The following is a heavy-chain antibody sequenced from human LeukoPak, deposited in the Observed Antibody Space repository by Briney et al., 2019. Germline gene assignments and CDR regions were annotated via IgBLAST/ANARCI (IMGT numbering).Heavy chain of an antibody. D-gene: IGHD3-16*02. CDR1: GYTFTGYY. J-gene: IGHJ6*03. CDR3: ARAAEGVIVIGYYYMDV. CDR2: INPNSGGT. Sequence: ASVKVSCKASGYTFTGYYMHWVRQAPGQGLEWMGWINPNSGGTNYAQKLQGRVTMTRDTSISTAYMELSRLRSDDTAVYYCARAAEGVIVIGYYYMDVWGKGTTVTVSS. V-gene: IGHV1-2*02.